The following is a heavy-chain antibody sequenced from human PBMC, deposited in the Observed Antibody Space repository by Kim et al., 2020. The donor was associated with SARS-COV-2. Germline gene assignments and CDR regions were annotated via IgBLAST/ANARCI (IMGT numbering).Heavy chain of an antibody. CDR3: AKDRYYYDSNYFDY. V-gene: IGHV3-43*01. Sequence: ASSVKGRFTISRDNSKNSLYLQMNSLRTEDTALYYCAKDRYYYDSNYFDYWGQGTLVTVSS. D-gene: IGHD3-22*01. J-gene: IGHJ4*02.